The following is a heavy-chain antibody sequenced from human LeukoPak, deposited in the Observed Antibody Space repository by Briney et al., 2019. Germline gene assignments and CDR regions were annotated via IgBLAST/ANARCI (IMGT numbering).Heavy chain of an antibody. CDR1: GFTFSSYE. J-gene: IGHJ6*03. CDR3: ARDLAWAAAGYYYYYYMDV. CDR2: ISSSGSTI. V-gene: IGHV3-48*03. D-gene: IGHD6-13*01. Sequence: QPGGSLRLSCAASGFTFSSYEMNWVRQAPGKGLEWVSYISSSGSTIYYADSVKGRFTTSRDNAKNSLYLQMNSLRAEDTAVYYCARDLAWAAAGYYYYYYMDVWGKGTTVTVSS.